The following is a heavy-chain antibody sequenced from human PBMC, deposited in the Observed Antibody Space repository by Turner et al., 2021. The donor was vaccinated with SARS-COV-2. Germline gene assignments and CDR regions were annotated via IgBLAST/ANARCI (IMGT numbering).Heavy chain of an antibody. D-gene: IGHD1-26*01. J-gene: IGHJ4*02. Sequence: QVQLVESGGGVVQPGRSLRLSCAASGFTFSSYGMPWVRQAPGKGLEWVAVIWYDGSNKYNADSVKGRFTISRDNSKNTLYLQMNSLRAEDTAVYYCATGSGSYYFSPTYYFDYWGQGTLVTVSS. CDR2: IWYDGSNK. CDR3: ATGSGSYYFSPTYYFDY. V-gene: IGHV3-33*01. CDR1: GFTFSSYG.